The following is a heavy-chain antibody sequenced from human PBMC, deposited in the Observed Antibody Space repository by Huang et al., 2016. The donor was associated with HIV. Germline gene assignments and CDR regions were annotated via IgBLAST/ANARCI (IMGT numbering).Heavy chain of an antibody. CDR3: ATGFDTYYDI. CDR2: FAPEHGET. J-gene: IGHJ3*02. V-gene: IGHV1-24*01. CDR1: GYTLTELS. D-gene: IGHD2-21*01. Sequence: QVQLVQSGAEVKKPGASVKVSCKVSGYTLTELSIHWVRQDPGKGLEWMGVFAPEHGETNDDQNFQGRVTITEDTSTDTAYMELNSLRSEDTAVYYCATGFDTYYDIWGQGTMVIASS.